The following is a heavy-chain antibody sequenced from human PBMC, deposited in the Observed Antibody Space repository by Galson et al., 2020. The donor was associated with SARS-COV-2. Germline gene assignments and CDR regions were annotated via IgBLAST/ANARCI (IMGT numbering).Heavy chain of an antibody. D-gene: IGHD3-16*02. CDR3: ARGTEGRGVIDYFDY. CDR2: TYFRSQRYH. V-gene: IGHV6-1*01. J-gene: IGHJ4*02. CDR1: GDSVSGNSVA. Sequence: SETLSLTCAISGDSVSGNSVAWNWIRRSPSRGLEWLGRTYFRSQRYHEYAEGLKGRLIINPDASKNQFSLHLSSVTSEDTAVYYCARGTEGRGVIDYFDYWGQGTLVTVSS.